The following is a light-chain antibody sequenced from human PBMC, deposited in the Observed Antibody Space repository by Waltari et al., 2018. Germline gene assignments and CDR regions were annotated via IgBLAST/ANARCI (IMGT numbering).Light chain of an antibody. Sequence: SYVLTQPPSVSVAPGRTARITCGGNTIESKSVPWYRQRPGQAPVVVISYDNDRAAGIPERFSGSNSGNTATLTISRVEAGDEADYYCQVWDANTDPGVFGTGTEVTVL. V-gene: IGLV3-21*01. CDR1: TIESKS. CDR3: QVWDANTDPGV. J-gene: IGLJ1*01. CDR2: YDN.